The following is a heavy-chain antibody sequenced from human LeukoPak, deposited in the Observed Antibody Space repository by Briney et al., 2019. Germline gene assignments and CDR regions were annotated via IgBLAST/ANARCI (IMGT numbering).Heavy chain of an antibody. CDR3: ARDRRGEITLYSYGPGYAFDI. Sequence: ASVKVSCKASGGTFSSYAISWVRQAPGQGLEWMGGIIPIFGTANYAQKFQGRVTTTTDESTSTAYMELSSLRSEDTAVYYCARDRRGEITLYSYGPGYAFDIWGQGTMVTVSS. CDR2: IIPIFGTA. J-gene: IGHJ3*02. CDR1: GGTFSSYA. D-gene: IGHD5-18*01. V-gene: IGHV1-69*05.